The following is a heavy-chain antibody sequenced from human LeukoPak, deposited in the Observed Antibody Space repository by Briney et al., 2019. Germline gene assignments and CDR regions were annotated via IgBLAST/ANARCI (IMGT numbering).Heavy chain of an antibody. J-gene: IGHJ4*02. CDR1: GFTFSSYG. CDR2: ISGSGGST. CDR3: AGRGSGSYFDY. V-gene: IGHV3-23*01. D-gene: IGHD3-10*01. Sequence: GGSLRLSCAASGFTFSSYGMSWVRQAPGKGLEWVSAISGSGGSTYYADSAKGRFTISRDNSKNTLYLQMNSLRAEDTAVYYCAGRGSGSYFDYWGQGTLVTVSS.